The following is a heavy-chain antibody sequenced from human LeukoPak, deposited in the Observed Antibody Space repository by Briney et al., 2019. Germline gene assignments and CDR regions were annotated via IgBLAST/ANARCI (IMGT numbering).Heavy chain of an antibody. CDR3: ARGGIAAAGPPLSHYYYGMDV. V-gene: IGHV4-34*01. D-gene: IGHD6-13*01. J-gene: IGHJ6*02. CDR2: INHSGST. CDR1: GGSFSVYY. Sequence: PSETLSLTCAVYGGSFSVYYWSWIRQPPGKGLEWIGEINHSGSTNYNPSLKSRVTISVDTSKNQFSLKLSSVTAADTAVYYCARGGIAAAGPPLSHYYYGMDVWGQGTTVTVSS.